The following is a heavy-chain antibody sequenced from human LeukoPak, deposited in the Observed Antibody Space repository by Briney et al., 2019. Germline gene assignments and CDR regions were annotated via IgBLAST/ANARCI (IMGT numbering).Heavy chain of an antibody. Sequence: SETLSLTCTVSGGSISSYYWSWIRQPPAKGLEWIGYISHGGSAHYNPSLKSRVTMSIDTSKNHFSLRLTSVTAADTAMYYCARYSGSRWYGDPYYYYYMDVWGKGTTVTVSS. D-gene: IGHD6-13*01. CDR1: GGSISSYY. J-gene: IGHJ6*03. V-gene: IGHV4-59*01. CDR2: ISHGGSA. CDR3: ARYSGSRWYGDPYYYYYMDV.